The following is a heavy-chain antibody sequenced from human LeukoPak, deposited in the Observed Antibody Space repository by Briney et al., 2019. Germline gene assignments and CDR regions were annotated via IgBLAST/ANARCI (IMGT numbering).Heavy chain of an antibody. D-gene: IGHD6-13*01. J-gene: IGHJ4*02. CDR1: GFTFSIYS. V-gene: IGHV3-23*01. CDR2: ISGSGGST. CDR3: AKGPRIAAAPDY. Sequence: GGSLRLSCAASGFTFSIYSMNWVRQAPGKGLEWVSAISGSGGSTYYADSLKGRFTISRDNSKNTLYLQMNSLRAEDTAVYYCAKGPRIAAAPDYWGQGTLVTVSS.